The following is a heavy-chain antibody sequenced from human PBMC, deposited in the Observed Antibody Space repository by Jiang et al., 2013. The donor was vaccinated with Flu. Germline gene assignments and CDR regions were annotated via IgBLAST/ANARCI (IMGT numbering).Heavy chain of an antibody. V-gene: IGHV1-18*01. J-gene: IGHJ3*02. D-gene: IGHD3-22*01. CDR3: ARPYDSSGYTGFDAFDI. CDR2: ISAYNGNT. Sequence: LEWMGWISAYNGNTNYAQKLQGRVTMTTDTSTSTAYMELRSLRSDDTAVYYCARPYDSSGYTGFDAFDIWGQGTMVTVSS.